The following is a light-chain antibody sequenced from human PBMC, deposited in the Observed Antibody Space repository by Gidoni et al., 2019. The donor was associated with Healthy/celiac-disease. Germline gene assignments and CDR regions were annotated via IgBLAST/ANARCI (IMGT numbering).Light chain of an antibody. Sequence: DIVMTQSPLSLPVTPGEPASISCRSSQCLLHSNGYNYLDWYLQKPGQAPQLLIYLGSNRAAGVPDRVSGSGSGTDFTLKISRVEAEDVGVYYCMQALQTRSFGQGTKLEIK. CDR1: QCLLHSNGYNY. CDR3: MQALQTRS. CDR2: LGS. V-gene: IGKV2-28*01. J-gene: IGKJ2*04.